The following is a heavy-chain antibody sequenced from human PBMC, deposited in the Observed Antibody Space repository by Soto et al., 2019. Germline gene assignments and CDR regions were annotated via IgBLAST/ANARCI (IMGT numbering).Heavy chain of an antibody. Sequence: EVQLVESWGGSVQPGGSLRLSGAASGFTFSTFSMNWVRQAPGRGLEWISYIRGGGRPISYADSVKGRFTISRDNAKNSLYLQMDSLTDEDTAVYYCARDLGWAFDSWGQGTLVTVSS. CDR3: ARDLGWAFDS. CDR2: IRGGGRPI. D-gene: IGHD6-19*01. CDR1: GFTFSTFS. J-gene: IGHJ4*02. V-gene: IGHV3-48*02.